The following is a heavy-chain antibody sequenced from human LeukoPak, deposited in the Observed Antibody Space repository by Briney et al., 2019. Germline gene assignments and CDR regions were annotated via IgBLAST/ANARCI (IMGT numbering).Heavy chain of an antibody. CDR2: IYYSGST. V-gene: IGHV4-59*01. J-gene: IGHJ4*02. CDR1: GGSINSYY. D-gene: IGHD1-7*01. Sequence: SETLSLTCTVSGGSINSYYWSWIRQPPGKGLEWIGYIYYSGSTNYNPPLKSRVSISVDTSKNQFSLELSSVTAADTAVYYCARGGSWNYLYWGQGTLVTVSS. CDR3: ARGGSWNYLY.